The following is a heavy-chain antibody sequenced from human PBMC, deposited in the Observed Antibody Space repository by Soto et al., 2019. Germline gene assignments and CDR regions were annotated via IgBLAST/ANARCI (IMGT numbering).Heavy chain of an antibody. CDR3: TMDDYGGNSAFRDY. D-gene: IGHD4-17*01. Sequence: WGSLGLSCATSGFIFIGSAIHFFRHSAFKGLEWVGRIRSKSDNYATTYAASVKGRFTISRDDSKNTAYLQMNSLKTEDTAVYYCTMDDYGGNSAFRDYWGQGTLVTVSS. CDR2: IRSKSDNYAT. J-gene: IGHJ4*02. CDR1: GFIFIGSA. V-gene: IGHV3-73*01.